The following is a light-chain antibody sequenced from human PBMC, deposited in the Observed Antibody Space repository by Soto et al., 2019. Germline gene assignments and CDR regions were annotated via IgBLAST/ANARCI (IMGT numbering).Light chain of an antibody. J-gene: IGKJ1*01. V-gene: IGKV1-5*01. CDR2: DAS. CDR3: QQYDGDSGT. CDR1: QSIGVW. Sequence: DIQMTQSPSTLSSFVGDRVTITCRASQSIGVWLAWYQQKPGKAPKLLIYDASNLQTGVPSRSSGSGSGNEFTLTISSLQPDDFATYYCQQYDGDSGTFGQGTKVEIK.